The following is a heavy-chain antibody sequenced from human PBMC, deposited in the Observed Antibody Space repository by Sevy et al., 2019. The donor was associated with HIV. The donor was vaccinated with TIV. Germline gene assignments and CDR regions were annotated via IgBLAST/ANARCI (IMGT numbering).Heavy chain of an antibody. CDR1: GFTFSNAW. J-gene: IGHJ4*02. CDR3: TTVPLYGDREY. D-gene: IGHD4-17*01. CDR2: IKSKTDGGTT. V-gene: IGHV3-15*07. Sequence: GGCLRLSCAASGFTFSNAWMNWVRQAPGKGLEWVGRIKSKTDGGTTHYAAPVKGRFTISKDDSKNTLYLQMNSLKTEDTAVYYCTTVPLYGDREYWGQGTLVTVSS.